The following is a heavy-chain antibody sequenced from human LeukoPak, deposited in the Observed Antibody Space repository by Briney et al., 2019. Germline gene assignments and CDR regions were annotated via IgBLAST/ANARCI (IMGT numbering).Heavy chain of an antibody. J-gene: IGHJ4*02. D-gene: IGHD5-18*01. V-gene: IGHV3-30-3*01. CDR2: ISDDETYK. Sequence: PGGSLRLSCAASGFTFNSYSMHWVRQAPGKGLEWVTAISDDETYKFFADSVKGRFTISRDNSKNTLYLQMNSLRAEDTAVYYCANGYNYGLDYWGQGTLVTVSS. CDR3: ANGYNYGLDY. CDR1: GFTFNSYS.